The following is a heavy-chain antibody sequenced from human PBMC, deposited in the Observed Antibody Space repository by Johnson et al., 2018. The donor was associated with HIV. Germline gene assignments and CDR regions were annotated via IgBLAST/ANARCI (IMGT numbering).Heavy chain of an antibody. J-gene: IGHJ3*02. Sequence: QVQLVESGGGLVKPGGSLRLSCAASGFSFNDYYMSWIRQAPGKGLEWVSYISNSGSTINYADSVKGRFTVSRDNAKNSLFLQMNSLRAEDTAMYYCAREVDAFDMWGQGTMVTVSS. CDR2: ISNSGSTI. CDR3: AREVDAFDM. CDR1: GFSFNDYY. V-gene: IGHV3-11*04.